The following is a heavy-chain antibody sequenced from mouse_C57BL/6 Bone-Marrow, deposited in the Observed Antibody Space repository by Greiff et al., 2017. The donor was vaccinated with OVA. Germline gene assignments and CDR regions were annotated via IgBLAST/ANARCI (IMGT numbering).Heavy chain of an antibody. D-gene: IGHD4-1*01. CDR3: ARELGRLWFAY. CDR2: MDPNSGGT. V-gene: IGHV1-72*01. CDR1: GYTFTRYW. Sequence: QVQLQQPGAELVKPGASVKLSCKASGYTFTRYWMNWVKQRPGRGLEWIGRMDPNSGGTKYNEKFKSKATLTVDKPSSTAYIHLSSLTSEDSAVYDCARELGRLWFAYWGQGTLVTVSA. J-gene: IGHJ3*01.